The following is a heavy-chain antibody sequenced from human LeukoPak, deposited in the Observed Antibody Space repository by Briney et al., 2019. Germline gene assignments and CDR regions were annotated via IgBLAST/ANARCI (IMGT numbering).Heavy chain of an antibody. CDR2: IYYSGST. CDR3: AKGVYIAAAGWFDP. D-gene: IGHD6-13*01. V-gene: IGHV4-39*07. Sequence: SETLSLTCTVSGGSISSSSYYWGWIRQPPGKGLEWIGSIYYSGSTYYNPSLKSRVTISVDTSKHQFSLKLSSVTAADTAVYYCAKGVYIAAAGWFDPWGQGTLVTVSS. J-gene: IGHJ5*02. CDR1: GGSISSSSYY.